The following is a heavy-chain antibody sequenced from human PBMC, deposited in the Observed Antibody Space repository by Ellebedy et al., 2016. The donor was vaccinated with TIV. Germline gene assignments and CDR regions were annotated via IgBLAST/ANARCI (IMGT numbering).Heavy chain of an antibody. Sequence: GGSLRLSXAASGFTFSSYAMSWVRQAPGKGLEWVSAISGSGGSTYYADSVKGRFTISRDNSKNTLYLQMNSLRAEDTAVYYCASGNTVTTSDYWGQGTLVTVSS. J-gene: IGHJ4*02. V-gene: IGHV3-23*01. CDR2: ISGSGGST. CDR3: ASGNTVTTSDY. CDR1: GFTFSSYA. D-gene: IGHD4-17*01.